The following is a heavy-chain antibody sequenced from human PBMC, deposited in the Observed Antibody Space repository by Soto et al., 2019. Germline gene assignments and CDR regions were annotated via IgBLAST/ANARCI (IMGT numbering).Heavy chain of an antibody. CDR3: AKGGIRLVPIDY. CDR2: IGGRGGST. CDR1: GFPFVTYA. Sequence: EVQLLESGGGLVQPGGPLGLSCAASGFPFVTYAMTWVRRAPGKWLEWVSPIGGRGGSTYYADSGKGRFTTSRDNSKNTLYLQMNSLRAEDTAVYYCAKGGIRLVPIDYWGQGTLVTVSA. D-gene: IGHD6-6*01. V-gene: IGHV3-23*01. J-gene: IGHJ4*02.